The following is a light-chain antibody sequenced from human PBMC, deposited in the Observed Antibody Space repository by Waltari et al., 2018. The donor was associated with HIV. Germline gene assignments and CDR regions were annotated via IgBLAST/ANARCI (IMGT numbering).Light chain of an antibody. CDR2: GTS. J-gene: IGKJ1*01. V-gene: IGKV3-20*01. CDR1: QSISSTY. CDR3: QQYGSSPWT. Sequence: EIVLTQFPGTLSLSPGEEATLSCRASQSISSTYLVWYQQKPGQSPRLLLYGTSARAAGIPARFSGTGSGTDFSLTISRLEPDDFAMYYCQQYGSSPWTFGQGTRV.